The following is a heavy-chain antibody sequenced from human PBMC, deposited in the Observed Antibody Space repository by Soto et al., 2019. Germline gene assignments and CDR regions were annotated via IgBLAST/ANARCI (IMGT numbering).Heavy chain of an antibody. J-gene: IGHJ6*02. CDR1: GFTFSNYD. D-gene: IGHD2-15*01. CDR3: VRPAKFPKATATVAYYYGMDV. Sequence: GGSLRLSCAASGFTFSNYDMSWVRQAPGKGLAWVSVISDSGSGTYYADSVKGRFTISRDNSKNTLYLQMNSLRAEDTAVYYCVRPAKFPKATATVAYYYGMDVWGQGTTVTVSS. V-gene: IGHV3-23*01. CDR2: ISDSGSGT.